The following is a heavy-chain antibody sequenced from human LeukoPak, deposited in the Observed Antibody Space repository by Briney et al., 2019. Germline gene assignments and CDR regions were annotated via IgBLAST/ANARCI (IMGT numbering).Heavy chain of an antibody. CDR2: IYYSGST. CDR1: GGSISSYY. V-gene: IGHV4-59*01. CDR3: ARAPTHQSAPIWFGELYPDYYGMDV. D-gene: IGHD3-10*01. Sequence: PSETLSLTCTVSGGSISSYYWSWIRQPPGKGLEWIGYIYYSGSTNYNPSLKSRVTISVDTSKNQFSLKLSSVTAADTAVYYCARAPTHQSAPIWFGELYPDYYGMDVWGQGTTVTVSS. J-gene: IGHJ6*02.